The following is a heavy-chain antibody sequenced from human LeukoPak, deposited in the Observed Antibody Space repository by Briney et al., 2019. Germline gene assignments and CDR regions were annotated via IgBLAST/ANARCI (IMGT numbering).Heavy chain of an antibody. V-gene: IGHV3-30*18. CDR1: GFTFSSYG. CDR3: AKDSDYYGSGSYYPHTTYYFDY. J-gene: IGHJ4*02. Sequence: GGSLTLSCTASGFTFSSYGMHWVRQAPGKGLEWVAVISYDGSNKYYADSVKGRFTISRDNSKNTLYLQMNSLRAEDTAVYYCAKDSDYYGSGSYYPHTTYYFDYWAQGTLVTVSS. CDR2: ISYDGSNK. D-gene: IGHD3-10*01.